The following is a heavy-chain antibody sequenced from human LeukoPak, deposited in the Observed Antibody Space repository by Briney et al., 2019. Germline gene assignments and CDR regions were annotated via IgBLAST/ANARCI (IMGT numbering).Heavy chain of an antibody. J-gene: IGHJ4*02. V-gene: IGHV1-2*02. CDR1: GYTFTGYY. Sequence: ASVKVSCKASGYTFTGYYMHWVRQAPGQGLEWMGWINPNSGGTNYAQKFQGRVTMTWDTSISTAYMELSRLRSDDTAVYYCAREGNDSSGYYYPPFDYWGQGTLVTVSS. D-gene: IGHD3-22*01. CDR3: AREGNDSSGYYYPPFDY. CDR2: INPNSGGT.